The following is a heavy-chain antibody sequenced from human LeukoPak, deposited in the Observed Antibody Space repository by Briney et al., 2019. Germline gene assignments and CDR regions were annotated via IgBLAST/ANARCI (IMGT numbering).Heavy chain of an antibody. V-gene: IGHV1-69*13. CDR3: ARVGGYSYGYSGMDV. CDR2: IIPIFGTA. Sequence: SVKVSCKASGGTFSSYAISWVRQAPGQGLEWMGGIIPIFGTANYAQKFQGRVTITADESTSTTYMELSSLRSEDTAVYYCARVGGYSYGYSGMDVWGQGTTVTVSS. CDR1: GGTFSSYA. D-gene: IGHD5-18*01. J-gene: IGHJ6*02.